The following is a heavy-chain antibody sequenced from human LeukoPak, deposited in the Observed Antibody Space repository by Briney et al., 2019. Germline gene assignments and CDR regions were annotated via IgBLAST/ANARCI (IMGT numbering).Heavy chain of an antibody. V-gene: IGHV3-7*01. D-gene: IGHD5/OR15-5a*01. J-gene: IGHJ6*02. Sequence: GGSLRLSCAASGFSVSDNWMSWVRQAPGKGLEWVANIKKDGSEKYYVESVKGRFTISRDNAKNSLYLQMNSLRAEDTAVYYCARDLYPTSRTDVWGQGTTVTVSS. CDR2: IKKDGSEK. CDR1: GFSVSDNW. CDR3: ARDLYPTSRTDV.